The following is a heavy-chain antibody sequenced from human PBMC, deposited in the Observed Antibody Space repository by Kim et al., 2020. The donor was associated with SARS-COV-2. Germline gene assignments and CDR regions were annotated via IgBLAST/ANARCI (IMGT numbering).Heavy chain of an antibody. V-gene: IGHV3-30*04. D-gene: IGHD3-22*01. CDR2: ISYDGSNK. CDR3: ARTYYYDSSGYWYYYGMDV. Sequence: GGSLRLSCAASGFTFSSYAMHWVRQAPGKGLEWVAVISYDGSNKYYADSVKGRFTISRDNSKNTLYLQMNSLRAEDTAVYYCARTYYYDSSGYWYYYGMDVWGQGTTVTVSS. J-gene: IGHJ6*02. CDR1: GFTFSSYA.